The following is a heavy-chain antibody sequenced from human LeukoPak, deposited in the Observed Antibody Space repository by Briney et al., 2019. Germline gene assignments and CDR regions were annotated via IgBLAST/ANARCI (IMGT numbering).Heavy chain of an antibody. J-gene: IGHJ4*02. CDR3: ARAPITSPFYFDS. Sequence: GGSLRLSCTASGFAFDEHGMSWVRQVPGKGQEWVSGINWSGGSTGYADPLRGRFTISRDNAKNSLYLQMDSLRAEDTALYYCARAPITSPFYFDSWGQGTLVTVSS. CDR1: GFAFDEHG. D-gene: IGHD2-2*01. V-gene: IGHV3-20*04. CDR2: INWSGGST.